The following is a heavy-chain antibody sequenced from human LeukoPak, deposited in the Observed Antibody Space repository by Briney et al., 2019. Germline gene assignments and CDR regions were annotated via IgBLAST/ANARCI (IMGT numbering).Heavy chain of an antibody. D-gene: IGHD6-19*01. CDR2: IYYSGST. CDR3: VREGWQWLVHAFDI. V-gene: IGHV4-39*07. CDR1: GGSISSSSHY. J-gene: IGHJ3*02. Sequence: TSETLSLTCTVSGGSISSSSHYWGWIRQPPGKGLVWIGNIYYSGSTYYKSSLKSRATISVDTSKNQFSLKLSSVTAADTAVYYCVREGWQWLVHAFDIWGQGTMVTGSS.